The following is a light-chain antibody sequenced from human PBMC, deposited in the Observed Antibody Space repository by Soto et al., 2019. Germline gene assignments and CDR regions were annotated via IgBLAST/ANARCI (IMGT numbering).Light chain of an antibody. CDR3: ISYTVSRSYV. Sequence: QSALTQPASVSGSPGQWITISCSGTSSDIGTYAHVAWFQQFPGKTPKLVIYSVSDRPSGVSYRFSGSKSGNTASLTISGHQADDEADCDCISYTVSRSYVFGTGTKFTVL. J-gene: IGLJ1*01. V-gene: IGLV2-14*01. CDR2: SVS. CDR1: SSDIGTYAH.